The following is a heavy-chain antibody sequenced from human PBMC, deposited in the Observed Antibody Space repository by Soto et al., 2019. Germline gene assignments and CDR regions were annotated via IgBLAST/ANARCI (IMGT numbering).Heavy chain of an antibody. V-gene: IGHV4-34*01. D-gene: IGHD6-19*01. CDR1: GGSFSGYY. J-gene: IGHJ3*02. CDR2: INHSGST. CDR3: ARARKLYSSGWYWVMGAFDI. Sequence: SETLSLTCAVYGGSFSGYYWSWIRQPPGKGLEWIGEINHSGSTNYNPSLKSRVTISVDTSKNQFSLKLSSVTAADTAVYYCARARKLYSSGWYWVMGAFDIWGQGTMVTVSS.